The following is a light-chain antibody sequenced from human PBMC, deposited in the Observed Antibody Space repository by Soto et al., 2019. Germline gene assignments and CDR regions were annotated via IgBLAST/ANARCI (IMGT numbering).Light chain of an antibody. CDR1: QSISSY. Sequence: DSRMNQSPSSMSASVGDRVTITCRASQSISSYLHWYQQKPGKAPKLLIYAASSLQSGVPSRFSGSGSGTDFTLTISSLQPEDFATYYCQRSFSTPLTFGGGTKVEIK. J-gene: IGKJ4*01. V-gene: IGKV1-39*01. CDR2: AAS. CDR3: QRSFSTPLT.